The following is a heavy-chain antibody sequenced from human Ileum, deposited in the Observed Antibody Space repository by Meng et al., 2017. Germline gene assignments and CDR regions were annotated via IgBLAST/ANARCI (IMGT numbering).Heavy chain of an antibody. Sequence: QVQLQESGPGLVKPSGTLSLTCAVSGGSISSSIWWSWVRQPPEKGLEWIGEIHHSGTTNYSPSLKSRLTISVDKSKNRFSLKLQSVTAADTAVYFCARGVVSGSHYNTYWGQGILVTVFS. V-gene: IGHV4-4*02. CDR3: ARGVVSGSHYNTY. CDR1: GGSISSSIW. CDR2: IHHSGTT. J-gene: IGHJ4*02. D-gene: IGHD3-10*01.